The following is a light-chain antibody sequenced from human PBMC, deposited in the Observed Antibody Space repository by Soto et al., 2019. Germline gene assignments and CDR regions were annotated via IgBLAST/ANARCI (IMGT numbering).Light chain of an antibody. CDR3: QQYGSSPPT. CDR2: GAS. V-gene: IGKV3-20*01. CDR1: QTLASNS. J-gene: IGKJ1*01. Sequence: EIVLTQSPGTLSLSPGERATLSCRASQTLASNSLAWYQQKAGQAPRLLIYGASSRATGIPDRFSGSASGTDFTLTITRLAPEDFAVYFCQQYGSSPPTFSQGTK.